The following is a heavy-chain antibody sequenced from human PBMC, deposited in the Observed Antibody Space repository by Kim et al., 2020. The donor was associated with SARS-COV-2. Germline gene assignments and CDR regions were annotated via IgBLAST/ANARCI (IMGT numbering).Heavy chain of an antibody. CDR1: GFTFSDYY. Sequence: GGSLRLSCAASGFTFSDYYMSWIRQAPGKGLEWVSYISSSSSYTNYAYSVKGRFTISRDNAKNSLYLKMNSLRAEDTAVYYCASDTRGGVVVTDYYGMDVWGQGTTVTVSS. V-gene: IGHV3-11*05. D-gene: IGHD2-21*02. J-gene: IGHJ6*02. CDR2: ISSSSSYT. CDR3: ASDTRGGVVVTDYYGMDV.